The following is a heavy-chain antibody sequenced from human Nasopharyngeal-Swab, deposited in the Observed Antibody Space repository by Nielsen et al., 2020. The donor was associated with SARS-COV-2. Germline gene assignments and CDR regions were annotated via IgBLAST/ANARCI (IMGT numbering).Heavy chain of an antibody. Sequence: GESLKISCTASGFTSGDYAMSWVRQAPGKGLEWVGFIRSKAYGGTTEYAASVKGRFTISRDDSKSIAYLQLNSLKTEDTAVYYCTREYDDSWYAEIFDYWGQGTLVTVSS. CDR2: IRSKAYGGTT. V-gene: IGHV3-49*04. CDR3: TREYDDSWYAEIFDY. CDR1: GFTSGDYA. J-gene: IGHJ4*02. D-gene: IGHD6-13*01.